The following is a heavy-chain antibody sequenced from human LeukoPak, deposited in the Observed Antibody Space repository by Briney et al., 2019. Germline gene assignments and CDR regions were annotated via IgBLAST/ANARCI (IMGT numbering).Heavy chain of an antibody. CDR1: GGSITNSTYY. CDR2: IFYTGSP. D-gene: IGHD1-26*01. J-gene: IGHJ3*02. CDR3: ARGPVGGATYYDGDAFDI. V-gene: IGHV4-39*07. Sequence: SETLSLTCSVSGGSITNSTYYWAWVRHPPGKGLEWLGNIFYTGSPYYNPSLKSRVTISVATSKNQFSLRLNSVTAADTAVYYCARGPVGGATYYDGDAFDIWGQGTMVTVSS.